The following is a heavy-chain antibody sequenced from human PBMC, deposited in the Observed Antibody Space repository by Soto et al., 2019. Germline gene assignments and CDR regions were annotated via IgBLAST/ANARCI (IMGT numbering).Heavy chain of an antibody. J-gene: IGHJ4*02. CDR3: VREKITVAGFFDN. CDR2: TYYRSKWYN. V-gene: IGHV6-1*01. Sequence: PSQTLSLTCVISGDSVSTKSVAWNWIRQSPSRGLEWLGRTYYRSKWYNDYAVSVKSRITISPDTSKNHFSLQLDSVTPEDTVVYYCVREKITVAGFFDNWGQGTLVTVSS. CDR1: GDSVSTKSVA. D-gene: IGHD6-19*01.